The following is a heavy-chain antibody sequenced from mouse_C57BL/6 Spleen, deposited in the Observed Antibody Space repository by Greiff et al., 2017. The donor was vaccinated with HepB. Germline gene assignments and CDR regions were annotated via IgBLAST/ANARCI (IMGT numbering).Heavy chain of an antibody. V-gene: IGHV1-81*01. Sequence: VQLQQSGAELARPGASVKLSCKASGYTFTSYGISWVKQRTGQGLEWIGEIYPRSGNTYYNEKFKGKATLTADKSSSTAYMELRSLTSEDSAVYFCASRQLRDPYYYAMDYWGQGTSVTVSS. CDR1: GYTFTSYG. J-gene: IGHJ4*01. CDR2: IYPRSGNT. D-gene: IGHD3-2*02. CDR3: ASRQLRDPYYYAMDY.